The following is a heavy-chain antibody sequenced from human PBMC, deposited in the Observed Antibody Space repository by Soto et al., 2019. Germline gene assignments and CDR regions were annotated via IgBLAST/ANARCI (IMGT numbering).Heavy chain of an antibody. D-gene: IGHD6-19*01. Sequence: EVQLLESGGGLVQPGGSLRLSCAASGFTFSSYAMSWVRQAPGKGLEWVSGIGGSGGSTYYEDSVKGRFTTSGDNSKNTLYLHMNSLRAEDTAVYYCAKGYSGWQASYFDYWGQGTLVTVSS. CDR1: GFTFSSYA. CDR2: IGGSGGST. J-gene: IGHJ4*02. CDR3: AKGYSGWQASYFDY. V-gene: IGHV3-23*01.